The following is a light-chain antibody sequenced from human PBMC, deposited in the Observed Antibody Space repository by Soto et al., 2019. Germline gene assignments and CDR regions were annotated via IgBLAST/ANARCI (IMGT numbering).Light chain of an antibody. J-gene: IGLJ1*01. V-gene: IGLV2-14*03. CDR2: DVS. CDR3: SSYTGRGNYV. CDR1: SSDVGDYNY. Sequence: QSALTQPASVSGSPGQSITVSCTGSSSDVGDYNYVSWYQQHPGKAPKLMIYDVSNRPSGVSNRFSGSKSGNTASLTISGLQAEDEADYYCSSYTGRGNYVFGTGTKVTVL.